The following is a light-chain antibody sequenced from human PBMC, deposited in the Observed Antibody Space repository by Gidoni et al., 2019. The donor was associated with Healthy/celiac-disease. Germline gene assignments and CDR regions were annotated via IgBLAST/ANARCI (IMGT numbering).Light chain of an antibody. Sequence: DIFLTQSPGTLSLSPGERATLSCRASQSVSSSYLAWYQQKPGQDTRLLIYGASSRATGIPDRFSSSGSGTDFTLTISRLEPEDFAVYYCQKYGSSYTFGQGTKLEIK. J-gene: IGKJ2*01. CDR2: GAS. CDR1: QSVSSSY. V-gene: IGKV3-20*01. CDR3: QKYGSSYT.